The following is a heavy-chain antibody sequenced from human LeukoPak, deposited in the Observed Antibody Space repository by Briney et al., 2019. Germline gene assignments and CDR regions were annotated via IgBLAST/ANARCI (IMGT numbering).Heavy chain of an antibody. J-gene: IGHJ4*02. Sequence: ASVKVSCKASGGTFSSYAITWVRQAPGQGLEWMGWISTYNGDTNYSQKLQGRVTMTTDTSTSTAYMELRSLRSDDTAVYYCARLTEFPQYFDYWGQGTLVTVSS. D-gene: IGHD2-21*02. CDR2: ISTYNGDT. V-gene: IGHV1-18*01. CDR3: ARLTEFPQYFDY. CDR1: GGTFSSYA.